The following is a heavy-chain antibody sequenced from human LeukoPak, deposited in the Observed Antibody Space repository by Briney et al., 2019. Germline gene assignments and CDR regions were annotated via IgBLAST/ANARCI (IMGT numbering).Heavy chain of an antibody. CDR2: ISQDGDNK. J-gene: IGHJ4*02. Sequence: GGSLRLSCAASGFTFSTFGMHWVRQAPGKGLEWVALISQDGDNKYYADSVKGRFTISRDNSKHTLYLQMNSLRAEDTAVYYCAKDRPPGGMGDYWGQGTLVTVSS. CDR3: AKDRPPGGMGDY. D-gene: IGHD3-16*01. V-gene: IGHV3-30*18. CDR1: GFTFSTFG.